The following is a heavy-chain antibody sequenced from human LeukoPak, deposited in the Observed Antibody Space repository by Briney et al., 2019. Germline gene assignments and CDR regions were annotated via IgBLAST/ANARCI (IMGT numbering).Heavy chain of an antibody. CDR3: ARESSRAPLYYYYYYGMDV. CDR1: GGSISSGDYS. D-gene: IGHD6-13*01. J-gene: IGHJ6*02. V-gene: IGHV4-30-2*01. CDR2: IYHSGST. Sequence: SETLSLTCAVSGGSISSGDYSWSWIRQPPGMGLEWIGFIYHSGSTYYNPSLKSRVTISVDRSKNHFSLKLSSVTAADTAVYYCARESSRAPLYYYYYYGMDVWGQGTTVTVSS.